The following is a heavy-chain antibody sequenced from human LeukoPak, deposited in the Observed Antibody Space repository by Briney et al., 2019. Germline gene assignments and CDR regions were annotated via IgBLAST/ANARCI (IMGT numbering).Heavy chain of an antibody. CDR1: GFTFSSYA. J-gene: IGHJ4*02. V-gene: IGHV3-30-3*01. D-gene: IGHD3-10*01. CDR3: ARGWFGELVPDY. CDR2: ISYDGSNK. Sequence: GGSLRLSCAASGFTFSSYAMHWVRQAPGKGLEWVAVISYDGSNKYYADSVKGRFTISRDNSKNTLYLQMNSLRAEDTAVYYCARGWFGELVPDYWGQGTLVTVSS.